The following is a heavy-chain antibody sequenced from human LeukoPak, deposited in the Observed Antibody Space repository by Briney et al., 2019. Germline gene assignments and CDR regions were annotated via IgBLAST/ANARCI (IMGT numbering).Heavy chain of an antibody. CDR3: AKTTGSGYFDY. D-gene: IGHD2-15*01. Sequence: GGSLRLSCAASGFTFSNAWMSWVRQAPGKGLEWVSDISGSGGSTYYVDSVKGRFTISRDNSKNTLYLQMNSLRAEDTAVYYCAKTTGSGYFDYWGQGTLVTVSS. CDR1: GFTFSNAW. CDR2: ISGSGGST. V-gene: IGHV3-23*01. J-gene: IGHJ4*02.